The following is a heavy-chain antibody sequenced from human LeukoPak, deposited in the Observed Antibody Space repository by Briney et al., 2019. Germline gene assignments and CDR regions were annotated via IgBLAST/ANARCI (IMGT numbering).Heavy chain of an antibody. J-gene: IGHJ4*02. CDR1: GFTFSSYS. CDR3: ARGDSSAYYYFDY. CDR2: ISSSSSTI. Sequence: GGSLRLSCAASGFTFSSYSMNWVRQAPGKGLEWVSYISSSSSTIYYADSVKGRFTISRDNAKNSLYLQMNSLRAEDTAIYYCARGDSSAYYYFDYWGQGTLVTVSS. V-gene: IGHV3-48*01. D-gene: IGHD3-22*01.